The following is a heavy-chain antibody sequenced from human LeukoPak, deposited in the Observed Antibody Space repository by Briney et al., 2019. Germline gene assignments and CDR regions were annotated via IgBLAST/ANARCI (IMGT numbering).Heavy chain of an antibody. CDR3: ARDCSSTSCYPQTEDHYYYYMDV. CDR1: GGSISSSGYY. Sequence: KPSETLSLTCTVSGGSISSSGYYWNWIRQPPGEGLEWIGYIYDNGSTYYNPSLRSRVTMSVDTPKNQFSLKLTSVTAADSAVYYCARDCSSTSCYPQTEDHYYYYMDVWGKGTTVTVSS. CDR2: IYDNGST. J-gene: IGHJ6*03. V-gene: IGHV4-61*08. D-gene: IGHD2-2*01.